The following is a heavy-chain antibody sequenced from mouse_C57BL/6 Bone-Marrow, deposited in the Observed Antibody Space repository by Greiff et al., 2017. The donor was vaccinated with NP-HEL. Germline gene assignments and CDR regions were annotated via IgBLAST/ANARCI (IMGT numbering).Heavy chain of an antibody. V-gene: IGHV1-15*01. D-gene: IGHD2-4*01. CDR1: GYTFTDYE. J-gene: IGHJ2*01. Sequence: VQRVESGAELVRPGASVTLSCKASGYTFTDYEMHWVKQTPVHGLEWIGAIDPETGGTAYNQKFKGKAILTADKSSSTAYMELSSLTSEDSAVYYCTSIYYDYDEGFDYWGQGTTLTVSS. CDR3: TSIYYDYDEGFDY. CDR2: IDPETGGT.